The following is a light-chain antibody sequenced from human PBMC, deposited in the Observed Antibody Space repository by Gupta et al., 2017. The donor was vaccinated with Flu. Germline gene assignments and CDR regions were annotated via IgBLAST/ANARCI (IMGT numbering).Light chain of an antibody. Sequence: RVTITCQASQDISNYLSWYQQKPGKAPKLLIYAASNLETGVPPRFSGSGSGTDFTFTISSLQPEDIATYYCQQYDNLLPMYTFGQGTNLKIK. V-gene: IGKV1-33*01. CDR1: QDISNY. CDR3: QQYDNLLPMYT. J-gene: IGKJ2*01. CDR2: AAS.